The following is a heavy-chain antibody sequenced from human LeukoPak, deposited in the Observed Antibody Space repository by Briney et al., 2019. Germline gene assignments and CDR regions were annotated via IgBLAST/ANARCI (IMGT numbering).Heavy chain of an antibody. CDR2: IYYSGST. J-gene: IGHJ4*02. V-gene: IGHV4-59*01. D-gene: IGHD3-16*01. Sequence: EPSETLSLTCAVSGGSTSSYYRSWIRQPPGKGLEWIGYIYYSGSTNYNPSLKSRVTISVDTSKNQFSLKLSSVTAADTAVYYCASSHTYQPYYFDYWGQGTLVTVSS. CDR3: ASSHTYQPYYFDY. CDR1: GGSTSSYY.